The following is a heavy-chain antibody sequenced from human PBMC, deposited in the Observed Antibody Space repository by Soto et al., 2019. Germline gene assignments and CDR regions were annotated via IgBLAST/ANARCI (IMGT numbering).Heavy chain of an antibody. Sequence: ASVKVSCKVSGYTLITYGISWVRQAPGQGLEWMGWINTYNGATNYAQNLQGRVTITTDTSTNTAYMDLRSLRSDDTAVYYCARYCRGGSCHKGVPDYWGQGTLVTVSS. CDR1: GYTLITYG. D-gene: IGHD2-15*01. J-gene: IGHJ4*02. V-gene: IGHV1-18*01. CDR3: ARYCRGGSCHKGVPDY. CDR2: INTYNGAT.